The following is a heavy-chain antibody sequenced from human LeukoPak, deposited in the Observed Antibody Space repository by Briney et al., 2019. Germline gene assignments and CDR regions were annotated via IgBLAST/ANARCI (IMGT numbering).Heavy chain of an antibody. J-gene: IGHJ4*02. V-gene: IGHV4-59*08. CDR2: IYYTGST. D-gene: IGHD5-12*01. Sequence: PSETLSLTCAVCGGSISSYYWSWVRQPPGKGLEWIGYIYYTGSTNYNPSLKSRVTISLDPSKNQFSLKLSSVTAADTAVYYCARSYSGYDLGFDYWGQGTLVTVSS. CDR3: ARSYSGYDLGFDY. CDR1: GGSISSYY.